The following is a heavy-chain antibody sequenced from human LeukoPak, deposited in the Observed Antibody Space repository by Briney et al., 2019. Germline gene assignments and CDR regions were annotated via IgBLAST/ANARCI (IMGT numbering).Heavy chain of an antibody. J-gene: IGHJ4*02. V-gene: IGHV3-15*01. Sequence: GSLRLSCAASGFIFSDAWMNWVRQAPGKGLEWVARIKSKVRGETRDYAAPVNGRFTISRDDSGNTLYLQMNSLRIEDTGVYYCSGHMTSADYWGPGILVTVSS. CDR3: SGHMTSADY. D-gene: IGHD4-11*01. CDR1: GFIFSDAW. CDR2: IKSKVRGETR.